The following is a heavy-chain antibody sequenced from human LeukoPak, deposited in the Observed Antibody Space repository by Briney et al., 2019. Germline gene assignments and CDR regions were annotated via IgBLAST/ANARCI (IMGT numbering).Heavy chain of an antibody. CDR3: AKDLYGGDRREAFDI. CDR2: ISGSGGST. Sequence: QPGGSLRLSCAASGFTFSSYAMSWVRQAPGKGLEWVSAISGSGGSTYYADSVKGRFTISRDNSKNTLFLQMNSLRAEDTAVYYRAKDLYGGDRREAFDIWGQGTMVTVSS. D-gene: IGHD2-21*02. V-gene: IGHV3-23*01. J-gene: IGHJ3*02. CDR1: GFTFSSYA.